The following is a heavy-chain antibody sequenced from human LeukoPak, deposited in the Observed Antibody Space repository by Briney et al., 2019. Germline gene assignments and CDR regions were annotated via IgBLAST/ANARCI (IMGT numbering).Heavy chain of an antibody. Sequence: SVTVSCKASGGTFSSYAVSWVRQAPGEGSEWMGGIIPFFCTSNYAQKFQGRVTITTDESTSTAYMELSSLRSEDTAVYYCARGGERCSSTSCYGSFDYWGQGTLVTVSS. D-gene: IGHD2-2*01. V-gene: IGHV1-69*05. CDR1: GGTFSSYA. J-gene: IGHJ4*02. CDR2: IIPFFCTS. CDR3: ARGGERCSSTSCYGSFDY.